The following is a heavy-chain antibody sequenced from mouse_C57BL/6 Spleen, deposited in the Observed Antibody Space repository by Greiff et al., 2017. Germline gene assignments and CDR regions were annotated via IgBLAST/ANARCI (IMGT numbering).Heavy chain of an antibody. J-gene: IGHJ2*01. CDR3: ARDGDYGNYGDY. CDR2: INPNNGGT. D-gene: IGHD2-1*01. Sequence: VQLQQSGPELVKPGASVKISCKASGYTFTDYYMNWVKQSHGKSLEWIGDINPNNGGTSYNQQFKGKATLTVDKSSSTAYMELRSLTSEDAAVYYCARDGDYGNYGDYWGQGTTLTVSS. CDR1: GYTFTDYY. V-gene: IGHV1-26*01.